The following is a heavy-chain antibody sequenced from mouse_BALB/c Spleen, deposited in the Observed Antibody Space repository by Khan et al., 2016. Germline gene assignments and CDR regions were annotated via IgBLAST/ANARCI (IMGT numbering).Heavy chain of an antibody. CDR2: ISSGGST. CDR1: GFTFSSYA. Sequence: EVELVESGGGLVKPGGSLKLSCAVSGFTFSSYAMSWVRQTPEKRLEWVASISSGGSTYYPDSVKGRFTISRDNARNILNLQMSSLRSEDTAMYYCARGDYGNYGDYFDYWGQGTTLTVSS. D-gene: IGHD2-1*01. J-gene: IGHJ2*01. V-gene: IGHV5-6-5*01. CDR3: ARGDYGNYGDYFDY.